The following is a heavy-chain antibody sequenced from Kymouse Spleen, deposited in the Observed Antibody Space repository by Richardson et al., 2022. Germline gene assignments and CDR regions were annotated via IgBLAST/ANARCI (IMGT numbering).Heavy chain of an antibody. D-gene: IGHD3-22*01. J-gene: IGHJ4*02. CDR1: GGSFSGYY. Sequence: QVQLQQWGAGLLKPSETLSLTCAVYGGSFSGYYWSWIRQPPGKGLEWIGEINHSGSTNYNPSLKSRVTISVDTSKNQFSLKLSSVTAADTAVYYCAYYYDSSGYYFDYWGQGTLVTVSS. CDR2: INHSGST. CDR3: AYYYDSSGYYFDY. V-gene: IGHV4-34*01.